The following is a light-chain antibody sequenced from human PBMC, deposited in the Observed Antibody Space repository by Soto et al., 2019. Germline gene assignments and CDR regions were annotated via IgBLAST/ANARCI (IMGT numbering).Light chain of an antibody. Sequence: QSALTQPRSVSGSPGQSVTISCTGTSSDVGGYNYVSWYQQHPGKAPKLMIYDVSKRPSGVTDRFSGSKSGNTASLTISGLQAEDADDYYCCSYAGSYYVFGTGTKLTVL. CDR3: CSYAGSYYV. J-gene: IGLJ1*01. CDR1: SSDVGGYNY. CDR2: DVS. V-gene: IGLV2-11*01.